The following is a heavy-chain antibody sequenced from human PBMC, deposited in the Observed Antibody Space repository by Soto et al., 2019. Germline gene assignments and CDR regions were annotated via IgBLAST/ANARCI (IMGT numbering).Heavy chain of an antibody. CDR1: GDTFISHS. Sequence: ASVKVSCKSSGDTFISHSITWVRQAPGQGLEWMGRISAYNGNTNYAQKFQGRVTMTTDTSTSTAYMELRSLRSDDTAVYYCARGAFCGGAPGCRDMDVWGQGATVTVSS. CDR2: ISAYNGNT. CDR3: ARGAFCGGAPGCRDMDV. J-gene: IGHJ6*02. V-gene: IGHV1-18*01. D-gene: IGHD2-21*01.